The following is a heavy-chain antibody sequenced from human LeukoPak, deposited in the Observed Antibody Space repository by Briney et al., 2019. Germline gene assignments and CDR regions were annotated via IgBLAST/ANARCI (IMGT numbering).Heavy chain of an antibody. V-gene: IGHV4-39*01. D-gene: IGHD3-3*01. Sequence: SETLSLTCTVSGGSISSSSYYWGWIRQPPGKGLEWIGSIYYSGSTYYNPSLKSRVTISVDTSKNQFSLKLSSVTAADTAVYYCARHLGYDLWSGYYYFDYWGQGTLVTVSS. CDR1: GGSISSSSYY. J-gene: IGHJ4*02. CDR2: IYYSGST. CDR3: ARHLGYDLWSGYYYFDY.